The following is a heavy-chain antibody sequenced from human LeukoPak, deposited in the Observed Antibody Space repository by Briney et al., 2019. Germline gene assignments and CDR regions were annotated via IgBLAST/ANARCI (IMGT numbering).Heavy chain of an antibody. J-gene: IGHJ4*02. Sequence: PGGSLRLSCAASGFTFSSYWMSWVRQAPGKGLEWVANIKQDGSEKYYVDSVKGRFTISRDNAKNSLYLQMNSLRAEDTAVYYCARVGLSDIAAEAFDYWGQGTLVTVSS. V-gene: IGHV3-7*01. D-gene: IGHD6-13*01. CDR3: ARVGLSDIAAEAFDY. CDR2: IKQDGSEK. CDR1: GFTFSSYW.